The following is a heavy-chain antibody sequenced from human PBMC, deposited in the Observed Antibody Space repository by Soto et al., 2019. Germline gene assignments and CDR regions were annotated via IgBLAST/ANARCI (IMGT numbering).Heavy chain of an antibody. CDR2: ISDDCDST. Sequence: EVQLLESGGGLVQPGGSLRRSCGASGFTFSANAMTWVRQAPGKGLEWVSSISDDCDSTYYADSVKGRFTISRDNSKNTMFLPMSRLGSEDTAVYYCAKSLATAVNYGLDVWGQGTAVTVSS. CDR3: AKSLATAVNYGLDV. V-gene: IGHV3-23*01. D-gene: IGHD6-13*01. CDR1: GFTFSANA. J-gene: IGHJ6*02.